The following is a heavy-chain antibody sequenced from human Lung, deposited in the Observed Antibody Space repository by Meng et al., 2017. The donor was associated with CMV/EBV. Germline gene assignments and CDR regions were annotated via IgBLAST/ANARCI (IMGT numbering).Heavy chain of an antibody. D-gene: IGHD2/OR15-2a*01. V-gene: IGHV3-21*01. CDR1: GFTFSTYS. J-gene: IGHJ6*02. Sequence: GGSXRLSFSSSGFTFSTYSMNWVRQAPGKGLEWVSSISSSGTYIYYIDSVKGRFTISRGNAQNSLYLQMNSLRAEDTAVYYCARDVSPRSSAYFGIYYFYALHVWXQGTTVTVSS. CDR3: ARDVSPRSSAYFGIYYFYALHV. CDR2: ISSSGTYI.